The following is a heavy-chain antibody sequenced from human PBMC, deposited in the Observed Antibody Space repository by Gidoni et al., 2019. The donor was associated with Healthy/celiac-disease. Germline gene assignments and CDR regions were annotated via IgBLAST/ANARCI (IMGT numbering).Heavy chain of an antibody. CDR2: INSDGSST. V-gene: IGHV3-74*01. CDR3: ARGRYSSGWYDLDY. CDR1: GFPFSSYW. J-gene: IGHJ4*02. Sequence: CPASGFPFSSYWMHWVRQAPGKGLVWVSRINSDGSSTSYADSVKGRFTISRDNAKNTLYLQMNSLRAEDTAVYYCARGRYSSGWYDLDYWGQGTLVTVSS. D-gene: IGHD6-19*01.